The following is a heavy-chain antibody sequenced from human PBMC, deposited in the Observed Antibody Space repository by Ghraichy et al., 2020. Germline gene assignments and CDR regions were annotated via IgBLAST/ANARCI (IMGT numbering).Heavy chain of an antibody. J-gene: IGHJ4*02. D-gene: IGHD6-19*01. V-gene: IGHV3-23*01. CDR2: ISGGGETT. Sequence: GGSLRLSCAASGFTFTPYGMHWVRQAPGKGLEWVSGISGGGETTYYADSVKGRFTISRDNFKNTLYLQINSLRVEDTAVYYCAKGGGCSTGWWVDYFEYWGQGTLVTVSS. CDR3: AKGGGCSTGWWVDYFEY. CDR1: GFTFTPYG.